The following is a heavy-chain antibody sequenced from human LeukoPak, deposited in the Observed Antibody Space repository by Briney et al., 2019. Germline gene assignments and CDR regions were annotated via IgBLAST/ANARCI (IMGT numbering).Heavy chain of an antibody. V-gene: IGHV1-69*01. CDR1: GGTFSSYA. CDR3: ARVYYDSSGYPDAFDI. CDR2: IIPIFGTA. Sequence: SVKVSCKASGGTFSSYAISWVRQAPGQGLEWMGGIIPIFGTANYAQKFQGRVTITADESTSTAYMELSSLRSEDTAVYYCARVYYDSSGYPDAFDIGAKGQWSPSLQ. D-gene: IGHD3-22*01. J-gene: IGHJ3*02.